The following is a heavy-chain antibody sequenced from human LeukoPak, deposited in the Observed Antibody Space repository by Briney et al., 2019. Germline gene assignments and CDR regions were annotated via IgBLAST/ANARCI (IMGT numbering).Heavy chain of an antibody. V-gene: IGHV1-24*01. J-gene: IGHJ4*02. Sequence: ASVKVSCKASGYTLTSYDINWVRQATGKGLEWMGGFDPEDGETIYAQKFQGRVTMTEDTSTDTAYMELSSLRSEDTAVYYCATYDEVDTAMVLGYWGQGTLVTVSS. CDR1: GYTLTSYD. CDR2: FDPEDGET. CDR3: ATYDEVDTAMVLGY. D-gene: IGHD5-18*01.